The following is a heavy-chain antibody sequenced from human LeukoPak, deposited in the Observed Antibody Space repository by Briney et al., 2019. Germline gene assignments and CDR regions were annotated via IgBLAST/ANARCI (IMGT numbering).Heavy chain of an antibody. CDR2: IIPIFGTA. Sequence: ASVKVSCKASGGTFSSYAISWVRQAPGQGLEWVGRIIPIFGTANYAQKFQGRVTITADKSTSTAYMELSSLRSEDTAVYYCARGTRVLRFLEWSNWFDPWGQGTLVTVSS. D-gene: IGHD3-3*01. CDR1: GGTFSSYA. V-gene: IGHV1-69*06. CDR3: ARGTRVLRFLEWSNWFDP. J-gene: IGHJ5*02.